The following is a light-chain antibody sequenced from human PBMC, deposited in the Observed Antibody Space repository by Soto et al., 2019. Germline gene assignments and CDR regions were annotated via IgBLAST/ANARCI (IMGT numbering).Light chain of an antibody. CDR3: SSYTSSSTL. CDR1: SSDVGSYNY. CDR2: EVS. Sequence: QSVLTQPASVSGSPGQSITIYCTGTSSDVGSYNYVSWYQQHPGKAPKLMIYEVSDRPSGISSRFSGSKSGNTASLTISGLQTEDEADYYCSSYTSSSTLFGTGTKVTVL. J-gene: IGLJ1*01. V-gene: IGLV2-14*01.